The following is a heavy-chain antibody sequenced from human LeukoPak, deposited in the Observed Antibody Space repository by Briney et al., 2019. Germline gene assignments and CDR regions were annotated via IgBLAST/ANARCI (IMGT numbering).Heavy chain of an antibody. J-gene: IGHJ4*02. CDR1: DGSMGTYY. CDR3: ARGRLGRQHASFFDS. V-gene: IGHV4-59*08. CDR2: IYYSGST. D-gene: IGHD2-2*01. Sequence: PSETPSLTCSVSDGSMGTYYWGWIRQPPGKGLEWIGYIYYSGSTTYNPSLKSRVTVSVDTSKNQFSLKLTSMTAADTAVYYCARGRLGRQHASFFDSWGQGTLVTVSS.